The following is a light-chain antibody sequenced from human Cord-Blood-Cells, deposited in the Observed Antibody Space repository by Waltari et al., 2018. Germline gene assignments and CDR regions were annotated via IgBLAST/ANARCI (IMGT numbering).Light chain of an antibody. CDR1: SLRSYY. Sequence: SSELTQDPAVSVALGQTVRITCQGDSLRSYYASWYQQKPGQAPVLVIYGKNNRPPVSPSRFSASSSGNTASLIITGAQAEDEADYYCNSRDSSGNHWVFGGGTKLTVL. CDR3: NSRDSSGNHWV. CDR2: GKN. V-gene: IGLV3-19*01. J-gene: IGLJ3*02.